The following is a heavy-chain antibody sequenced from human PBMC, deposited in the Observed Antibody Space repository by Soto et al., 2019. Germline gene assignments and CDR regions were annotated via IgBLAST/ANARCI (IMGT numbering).Heavy chain of an antibody. J-gene: IGHJ4*02. V-gene: IGHV3-23*01. CDR1: GFTFSSYA. CDR2: ISGSGGST. Sequence: HPGGSLRLSCAASGFTFSSYAMSWVRQAPGKGLEWVSAISGSGGSTYYADSVKGRFTISRDNSKNTLYLQMNSLRAEDTAVYYCAKFGYPGYGSGSYLDYWGQGTLVTVSS. CDR3: AKFGYPGYGSGSYLDY. D-gene: IGHD3-10*01.